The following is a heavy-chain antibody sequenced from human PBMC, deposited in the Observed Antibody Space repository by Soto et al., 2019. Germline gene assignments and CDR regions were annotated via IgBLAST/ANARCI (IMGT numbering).Heavy chain of an antibody. J-gene: IGHJ4*02. V-gene: IGHV3-7*05. CDR2: IKQDGSEK. CDR3: AREGGDSPIYGDYRANTSPNDY. CDR1: GFTFSSYW. Sequence: HPGGSLRLSCAASGFTFSSYWMSWVRQAPGKGLEWVANIKQDGSEKYYVDSVKGRFTISRDNAKNSLYLQMNSLRAEDTAVYYCAREGGDSPIYGDYRANTSPNDYWGQGTLVTVSS. D-gene: IGHD4-17*01.